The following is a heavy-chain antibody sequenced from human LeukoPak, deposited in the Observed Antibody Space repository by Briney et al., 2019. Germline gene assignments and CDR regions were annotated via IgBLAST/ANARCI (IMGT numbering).Heavy chain of an antibody. D-gene: IGHD3-10*01. V-gene: IGHV3-74*01. CDR1: GFTFSSYW. CDR2: INSDGSST. Sequence: GGSLRLPCAASGFTFSSYWMHGVRRAPGRGRVWVSRINSDGSSTSYADSVKGRFTISRDNAKNTLYLQMNSLRAEDTAVYYCARDRVWFGELPDYWGQGTLVTVSS. J-gene: IGHJ4*02. CDR3: ARDRVWFGELPDY.